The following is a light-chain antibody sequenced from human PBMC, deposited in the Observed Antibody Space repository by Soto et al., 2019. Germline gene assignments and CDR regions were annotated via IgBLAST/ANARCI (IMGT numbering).Light chain of an antibody. Sequence: DIQLTQSPSTLSAAVGDSVTITCRASQNIRNLLAWYQQKPGKAPKPLIFESSTLKTGVPSRFGGSGSGAEFNFNITGLQPDEFATYFCQQYYTYSTFGQGTRLDIK. J-gene: IGKJ5*01. CDR3: QQYYTYST. CDR1: QNIRNL. CDR2: ESS. V-gene: IGKV1-5*01.